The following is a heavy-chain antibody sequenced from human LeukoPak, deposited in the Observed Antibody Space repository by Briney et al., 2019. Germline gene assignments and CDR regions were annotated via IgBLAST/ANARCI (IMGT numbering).Heavy chain of an antibody. Sequence: GGPLRLSCAASGFTFSSYAMSWVRQAPGKGLEWVSAISGSGGSTYYADSVKGRFTISRDNSKNTLYLQMNSLRAEDTAVYYCATPKGGYVWAVDYWGQGTLVTVSS. CDR3: ATPKGGYVWAVDY. CDR1: GFTFSSYA. CDR2: ISGSGGST. J-gene: IGHJ4*02. D-gene: IGHD3-16*01. V-gene: IGHV3-23*01.